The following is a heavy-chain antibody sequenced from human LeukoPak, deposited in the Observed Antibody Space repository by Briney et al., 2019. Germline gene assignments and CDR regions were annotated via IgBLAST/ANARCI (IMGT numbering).Heavy chain of an antibody. D-gene: IGHD3-22*01. CDR3: ARVTAESYSDSSGYYSY. CDR2: INVGNGNT. J-gene: IGHJ4*02. V-gene: IGHV1-3*01. CDR1: GYIFTNHA. Sequence: ASVKDSCKASGYIFTNHAMHWVRQAPGQRLEWMGWINVGNGNTKYSEKFQDRVIISRDTSASTAYMELSSLRSEDTAVYFCARVTAESYSDSSGYYSYWGQGTLVTVSS.